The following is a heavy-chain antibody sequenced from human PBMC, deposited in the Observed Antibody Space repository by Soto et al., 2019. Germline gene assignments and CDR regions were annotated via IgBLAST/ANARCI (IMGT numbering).Heavy chain of an antibody. CDR1: GGTFSSYA. J-gene: IGHJ6*02. D-gene: IGHD1-26*01. CDR2: IIPIFGTA. V-gene: IGHV1-69*13. Sequence: SVKVSCKASGGTFSSYAISWVRQAPGQGLEWMGGIIPIFGTANYAQKFQGRVTITADESTSTAYMELSSLRSEDTAVYYCAREVPSIESTVGGMDVWGQGTTVTVSS. CDR3: AREVPSIESTVGGMDV.